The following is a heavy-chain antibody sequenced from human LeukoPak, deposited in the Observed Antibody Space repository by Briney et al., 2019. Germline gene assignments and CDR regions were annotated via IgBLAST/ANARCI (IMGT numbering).Heavy chain of an antibody. J-gene: IGHJ4*02. CDR2: ISGSGGST. CDR3: AKDPMPPYSAPQKEGY. V-gene: IGHV3-23*01. CDR1: GFTFSSYA. D-gene: IGHD2-2*01. Sequence: GGSLRLSCAASGFTFSSYAMSWVRQAPGKGLEWVSAISGSGGSTYYADSVKGRFTISRDNSKNTLYLQMNSLRAEDTAVYYCAKDPMPPYSAPQKEGYWGQGTLVTVSS.